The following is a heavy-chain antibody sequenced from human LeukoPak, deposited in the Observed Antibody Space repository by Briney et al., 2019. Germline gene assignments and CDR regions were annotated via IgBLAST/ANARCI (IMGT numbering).Heavy chain of an antibody. D-gene: IGHD4-17*01. Sequence: GGSLRLSCAASGFTFSSYAMHWVRQAPGKGLEWVAVISYDGSNKYYADFVKGRFTISRDNSKNTLYLQMNSLRAEDTAVYYCARDGYGDYVFEITYYFDYWGQGTLVTVSS. CDR1: GFTFSSYA. V-gene: IGHV3-30*04. CDR3: ARDGYGDYVFEITYYFDY. CDR2: ISYDGSNK. J-gene: IGHJ4*02.